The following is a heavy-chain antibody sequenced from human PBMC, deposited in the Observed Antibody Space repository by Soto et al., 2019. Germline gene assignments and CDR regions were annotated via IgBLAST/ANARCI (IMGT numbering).Heavy chain of an antibody. CDR2: ISIDGARK. Sequence: SCAASGFSFSTYTMHWVRQVPGKGLEWVAVISIDGARKYYADSVQGRFTISRDNSKNTLFLQMNSLRTEDAALYYCAGDREGVFFGVFDRWGQGTLVTVSS. CDR3: AGDREGVFFGVFDR. CDR1: GFSFSTYT. V-gene: IGHV3-30-3*01. J-gene: IGHJ5*02. D-gene: IGHD3-3*01.